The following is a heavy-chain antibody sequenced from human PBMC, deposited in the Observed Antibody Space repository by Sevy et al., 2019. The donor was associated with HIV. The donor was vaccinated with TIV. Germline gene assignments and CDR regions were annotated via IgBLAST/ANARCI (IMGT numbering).Heavy chain of an antibody. Sequence: ASVKVSCMASGYTFSRSVITWVRQAPGQGLEWMGWISTYNGKTNYAQKFQDRVTMTTDTSTNTAYMELRSLRSDDTAIYFCARGRGTAVAGGGYYSDYWGQGSLVTVSS. V-gene: IGHV1-18*04. CDR3: ARGRGTAVAGGGYYSDY. J-gene: IGHJ4*02. CDR2: ISTYNGKT. D-gene: IGHD6-19*01. CDR1: GYTFSRSV.